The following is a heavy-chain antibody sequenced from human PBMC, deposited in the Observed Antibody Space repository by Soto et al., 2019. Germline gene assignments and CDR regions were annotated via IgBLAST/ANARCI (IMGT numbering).Heavy chain of an antibody. V-gene: IGHV3-30-3*01. D-gene: IGHD1-26*01. CDR1: EFTFSRYA. J-gene: IGHJ4*02. CDR3: ARDRIGELLSLVDY. Sequence: PGGALRLSWAASEFTFSRYAMHWVRQAPGKGLEWVAVISYDGINKKYADSVKGRFTISRDNSNYTLYLQMNSLRAEDTAVYYCARDRIGELLSLVDYWGQGTLVTVSS. CDR2: ISYDGINK.